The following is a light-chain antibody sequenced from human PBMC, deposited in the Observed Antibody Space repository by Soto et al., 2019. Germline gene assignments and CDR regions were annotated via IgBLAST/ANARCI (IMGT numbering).Light chain of an antibody. Sequence: QSALTQPVSVSGSPGQSITISCTGTGSDVGGYNYVSWYQQHPGKAPKVMIYDVSKRPSGISNRFSGSKSGNTASLTISGLQIEDEADYYCSSYTSGSTRVVFGGGTKLTVL. J-gene: IGLJ2*01. CDR3: SSYTSGSTRVV. CDR1: GSDVGGYNY. CDR2: DVS. V-gene: IGLV2-14*03.